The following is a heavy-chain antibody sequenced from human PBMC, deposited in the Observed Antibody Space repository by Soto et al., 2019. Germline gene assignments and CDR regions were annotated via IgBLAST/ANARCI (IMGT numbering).Heavy chain of an antibody. CDR3: ARGLVCSSTSCHDI. Sequence: ASVKVSCKASGYTFTSYDINWVRQATGQGLEWMGWMNPNSGNTGYAQKFQGRVTMTRNTSISTAYMELSSLRSEDTAVYYCARGLVCSSTSCHDIWGQGTMVTVSS. D-gene: IGHD2-2*01. V-gene: IGHV1-8*01. CDR2: MNPNSGNT. CDR1: GYTFTSYD. J-gene: IGHJ3*02.